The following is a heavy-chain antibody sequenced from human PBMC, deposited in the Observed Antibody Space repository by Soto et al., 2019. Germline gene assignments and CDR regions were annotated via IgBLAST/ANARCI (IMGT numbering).Heavy chain of an antibody. CDR2: IVVGSGNT. CDR1: GFTFTSSA. V-gene: IGHV1-58*01. Sequence: ASVKVSCKASGFTFTSSAVQWVRQARGQRLEWIGWIVVGSGNTNYAQKFQERVTITRDMSTSTAYMELSSLRSEDTAVYYFAANHDYGDYAETERFDYWGQGTLVTVSS. J-gene: IGHJ4*02. CDR3: AANHDYGDYAETERFDY. D-gene: IGHD4-17*01.